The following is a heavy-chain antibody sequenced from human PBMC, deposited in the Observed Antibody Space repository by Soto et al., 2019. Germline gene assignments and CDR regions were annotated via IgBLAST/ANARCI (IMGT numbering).Heavy chain of an antibody. D-gene: IGHD2-2*01. J-gene: IGHJ6*03. CDR1: GYTFTTYG. V-gene: IGHV1-18*01. CDR2: INTYNGNT. CDR3: ARTPRLPAAMWGSYYYFMDV. Sequence: QVLLVQSGAEVKKPGASVRVSCKTSGYTFTTYGINWVRQAPGQGLEWKAWINTYNGNTNYTQSLQGRVTMTTDTGTSTAYMELRSLRSDDTAVYYCARTPRLPAAMWGSYYYFMDVWGRGTTVTVSS.